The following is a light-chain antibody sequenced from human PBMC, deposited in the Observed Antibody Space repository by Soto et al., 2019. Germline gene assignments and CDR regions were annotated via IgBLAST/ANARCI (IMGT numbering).Light chain of an antibody. CDR3: QQYGTSPWT. V-gene: IGKV3-20*01. CDR1: QSVGNNY. Sequence: EIVLTQSPGTLSLSPGERATLSCRASQSVGNNYLAWYQQKVGQAPRLLIFAASKRATGILDRFSGSGSGSDFTLTISRLEPEDFAVYYCQQYGTSPWTFGQGTKVEIK. CDR2: AAS. J-gene: IGKJ1*01.